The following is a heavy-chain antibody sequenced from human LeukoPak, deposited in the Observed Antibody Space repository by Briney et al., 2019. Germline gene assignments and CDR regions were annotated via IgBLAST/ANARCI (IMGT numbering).Heavy chain of an antibody. D-gene: IGHD6-19*01. CDR2: IYYIGKP. Sequence: PSETLSLPCTVSVGSISSSSYYWGWIRQPPGKGLEWIWSIYYIGKPYYNVSLHSRVTISVDTSKNQFSLKLSSVTAADTAMYYCARLAGYISGPFDYWGQGSLVTVSS. J-gene: IGHJ4*02. CDR3: ARLAGYISGPFDY. V-gene: IGHV4-39*01. CDR1: VGSISSSSYY.